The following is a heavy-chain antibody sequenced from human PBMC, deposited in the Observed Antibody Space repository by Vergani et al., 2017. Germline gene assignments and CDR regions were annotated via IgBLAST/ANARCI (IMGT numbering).Heavy chain of an antibody. CDR3: ASGMTGTTPARLDHDY. CDR1: GGTFSSYA. D-gene: IGHD1-20*01. CDR2: IIPIFGTA. Sequence: QVQLVQSGAEVKKPGSSVKVSCKASGGTFSSYAISWVRQAPGQGLEWMGRIIPIFGTANYAQKFQGRVTITADESTSTAYMELSSLRSEDTAVYYCASGMTGTTPARLDHDYWGQGTLVTVSS. J-gene: IGHJ4*02. V-gene: IGHV1-69*18.